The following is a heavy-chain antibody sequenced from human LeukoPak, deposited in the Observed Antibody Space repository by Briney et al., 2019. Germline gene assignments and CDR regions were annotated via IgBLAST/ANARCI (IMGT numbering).Heavy chain of an antibody. CDR2: ISSSGSTI. V-gene: IGHV3-48*03. Sequence: GGSLRLSCAASGFTFSSYEMNWVRQAPGKGLEWVSYISSSGSTIYYADSVKGRFTISRDNAKNSLYLQMNSLRAEDTAVYYCARPGGGIAADPWGQGTLVTVSS. D-gene: IGHD6-13*01. CDR3: ARPGGGIAADP. CDR1: GFTFSSYE. J-gene: IGHJ5*02.